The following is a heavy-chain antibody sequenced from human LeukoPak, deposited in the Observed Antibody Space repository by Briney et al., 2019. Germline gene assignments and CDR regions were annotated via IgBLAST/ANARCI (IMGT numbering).Heavy chain of an antibody. J-gene: IGHJ4*02. CDR3: ARGPIVVVPAAKYYFDY. V-gene: IGHV1-69*05. CDR2: IIPIFGTA. CDR1: GYTFTGYY. Sequence: GASVKVSCKASGYTFTGYYMHWVRQAPGQGLEWMGGIIPIFGTANYAQKFQGRVTFTTDESTSTAYMELSSLRSEDTAVYYCARGPIVVVPAAKYYFDYWGQGTLVTVSS. D-gene: IGHD2-2*01.